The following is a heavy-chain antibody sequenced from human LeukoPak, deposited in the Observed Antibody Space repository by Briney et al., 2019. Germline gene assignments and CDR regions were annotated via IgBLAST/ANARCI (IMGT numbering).Heavy chain of an antibody. J-gene: IGHJ6*02. V-gene: IGHV4-34*01. CDR1: GGSFSGYY. CDR3: ASSTDYGGNS. Sequence: SETLSLTCAVYGGSFSGYYWSWIRQPPGKGLEWIGEINHSGSTNYNPSLKSRVTISVDTSKNQFSLKLSSVTAADTAVYYCASSTDYGGNSWGQGTTVTVSS. D-gene: IGHD4-23*01. CDR2: INHSGST.